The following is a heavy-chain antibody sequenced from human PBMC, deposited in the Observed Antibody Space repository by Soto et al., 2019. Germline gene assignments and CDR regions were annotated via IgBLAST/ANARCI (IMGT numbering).Heavy chain of an antibody. V-gene: IGHV4-39*01. Sequence: SETLSLTCTVSGGPISSSSYYWGWIRQPPGKGLEWIGSIYYSGSAYYNPSLKSRVTISVDTSKNQFSLKLSSVTAADTAVYYCARHNLPRGSCFDPWGQGTLVTVSS. CDR1: GGPISSSSYY. CDR3: ARHNLPRGSCFDP. CDR2: IYYSGSA. J-gene: IGHJ5*02.